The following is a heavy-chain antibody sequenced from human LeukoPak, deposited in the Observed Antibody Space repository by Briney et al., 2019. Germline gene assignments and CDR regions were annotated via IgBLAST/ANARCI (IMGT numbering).Heavy chain of an antibody. J-gene: IGHJ6*03. CDR3: ARDKSSSWGPYYYYMDV. D-gene: IGHD6-13*01. Sequence: PSETLSLTCTVSGGSISSGGYYWSWTRQHPGKGLEWIGYIYYSGSTYYNPSLKSRVTISVDTSKNQFSLKLSSVTAADTAVYYCARDKSSSWGPYYYYMDVWGKGTTVTVSS. V-gene: IGHV4-31*03. CDR1: GGSISSGGYY. CDR2: IYYSGST.